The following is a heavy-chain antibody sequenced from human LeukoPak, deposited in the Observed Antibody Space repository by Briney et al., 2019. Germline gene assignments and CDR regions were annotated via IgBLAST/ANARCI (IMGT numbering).Heavy chain of an antibody. CDR3: ARDGIVLMVYAITDY. V-gene: IGHV1-18*01. CDR2: ISAYNSNT. CDR1: RYTFTSYG. Sequence: ASVKVSCKASRYTFTSYGISWVRQAPGQGLEWMGWISAYNSNTNYAQKLQGRVTITTDTSTSTAYMELRSLRSDDTAVYYCARDGIVLMVYAITDYWGQGTLVTVSS. J-gene: IGHJ4*02. D-gene: IGHD2-8*01.